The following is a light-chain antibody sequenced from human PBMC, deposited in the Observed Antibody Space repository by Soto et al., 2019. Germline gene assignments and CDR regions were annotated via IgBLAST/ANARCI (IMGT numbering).Light chain of an antibody. V-gene: IGKV1-5*03. CDR2: KAS. J-gene: IGKJ4*01. CDR3: KQYDSFSLT. CDR1: QSISKW. Sequence: DIQITQSPSTRAAAVGDRGARTCRASQSISKWLAWYQHKPGKAPKVLIYKASTLESGVQSRFSGSGSGTEFTIIISSMQNDDFATYYCKQYDSFSLTFGGGTKVDIK.